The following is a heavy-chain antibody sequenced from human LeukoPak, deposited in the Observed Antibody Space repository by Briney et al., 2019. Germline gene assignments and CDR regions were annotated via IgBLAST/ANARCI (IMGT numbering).Heavy chain of an antibody. D-gene: IGHD2-15*01. CDR1: GYTFTGYY. Sequence: ASVKVSCKASGYTFTGYYMHWVRQAPGQGLEWMGWINPNSGGTNYAQKFQGRVTMTRDTSISTAYMELSRLRSDDTAVYYCATLGYCSGGSCYSVDYWGQGTLVTVSS. CDR3: ATLGYCSGGSCYSVDY. V-gene: IGHV1-2*02. CDR2: INPNSGGT. J-gene: IGHJ4*02.